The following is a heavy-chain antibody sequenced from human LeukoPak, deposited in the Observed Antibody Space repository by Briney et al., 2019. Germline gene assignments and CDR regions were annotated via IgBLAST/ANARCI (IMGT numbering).Heavy chain of an antibody. D-gene: IGHD3-3*01. V-gene: IGHV4-39*01. Sequence: MTSETLSLTCSVSGGSISSSSHYWGWIRQPPGKGLEWIGSIYYSGSTYYNPSLKSRVTISVDTSKNQFSLKPTSVTAADTAVYYCGRHSSLGSGYYYWGQGTLVTVSS. CDR3: GRHSSLGSGYYY. J-gene: IGHJ4*02. CDR2: IYYSGST. CDR1: GGSISSSSHY.